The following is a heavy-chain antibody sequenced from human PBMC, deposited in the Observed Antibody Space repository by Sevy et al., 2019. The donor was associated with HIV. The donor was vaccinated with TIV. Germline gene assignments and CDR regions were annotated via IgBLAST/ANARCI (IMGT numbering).Heavy chain of an antibody. CDR1: GFTVSSNY. CDR2: IYSGGST. CDR3: ARGYCSGGSCYGAFDI. Sequence: GGSLRLSCAASGFTVSSNYMSWVRQAPGKGLEWVSVIYSGGSTYYADSVKGRFTISRDNSKNTLYLQMNSLRAEDTAVYYCARGYCSGGSCYGAFDIWGQGTMVTVSS. V-gene: IGHV3-53*01. J-gene: IGHJ3*02. D-gene: IGHD2-15*01.